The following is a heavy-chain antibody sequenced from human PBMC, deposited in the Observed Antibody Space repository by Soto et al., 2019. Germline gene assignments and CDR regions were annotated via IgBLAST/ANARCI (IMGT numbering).Heavy chain of an antibody. D-gene: IGHD2-8*02. CDR2: IYSGGTT. CDR3: ARDRGGTAIKKGFDL. CDR1: GFTVSSNY. V-gene: IGHV3-66*01. J-gene: IGHJ2*01. Sequence: EVQLVESGGGLVQPGGSLTLSCAVSGFTVSSNYMSWVRKAPGKGLEWVSIIYSGGTTYYVDSVTGRFTISRDTSKKTLFLHMNSLSPEDTAVYYCARDRGGTAIKKGFDLWGRGTLVTVSS.